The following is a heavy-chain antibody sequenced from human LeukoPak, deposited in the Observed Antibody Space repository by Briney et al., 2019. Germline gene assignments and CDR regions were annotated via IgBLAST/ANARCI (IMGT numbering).Heavy chain of an antibody. V-gene: IGHV1-69*04. CDR2: IIPILGIA. J-gene: IGHJ4*02. D-gene: IGHD3-22*01. CDR3: ARDSGRRYYDSSGFSFDY. Sequence: SLKVSCTASGGTFSSYAISWVRQAPGQGLEWMGRIIPILGIANYAQMFKGRVTITADKSTSTAYMEVGSLRSEDTAVYYCARDSGRRYYDSSGFSFDYWGQGTLVTVSS. CDR1: GGTFSSYA.